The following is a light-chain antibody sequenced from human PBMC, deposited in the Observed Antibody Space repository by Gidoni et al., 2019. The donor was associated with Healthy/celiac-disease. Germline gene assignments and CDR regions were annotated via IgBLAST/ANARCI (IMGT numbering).Light chain of an antibody. Sequence: DIVMTQSPDSPAVSLGERATINCTSSQSVLYSSTNMNYLAWYQQKPGQPPKLLIYWASTRESGVPDRFSGSGSGTDFTLTISSLQAEDVAVYYCQQYYSTSRKTFGQGTKVEIK. CDR2: WAS. CDR3: QQYYSTSRKT. J-gene: IGKJ1*01. V-gene: IGKV4-1*01. CDR1: QSVLYSSTNMNY.